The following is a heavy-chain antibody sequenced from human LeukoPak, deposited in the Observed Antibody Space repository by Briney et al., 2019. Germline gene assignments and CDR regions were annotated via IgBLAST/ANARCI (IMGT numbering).Heavy chain of an antibody. Sequence: PGGSLRLSCAASGFTFSSYWMHWVRQAPGKGLVWVSRINSDGSSTSYADSVKGRFTISRDNAKNTLYLQMNSLRAEDTAVYYCATKTYSPTYDAFDIWGQGTMVTVSS. CDR3: ATKTYSPTYDAFDI. V-gene: IGHV3-74*01. J-gene: IGHJ3*02. CDR1: GFTFSSYW. CDR2: INSDGSST. D-gene: IGHD2-15*01.